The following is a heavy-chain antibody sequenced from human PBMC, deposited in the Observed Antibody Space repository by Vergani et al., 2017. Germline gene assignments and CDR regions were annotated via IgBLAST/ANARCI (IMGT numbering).Heavy chain of an antibody. J-gene: IGHJ6*02. Sequence: QVQLVQSGSELKKPGASVKVSYKASGYTFTSYAMNWVRQAPGQGLEWMGWINTNTGNPTYAQGFTGRFVFSLDTSVSTAYLQISSLKAEDTAVYYCARDKYYDILTGYLGRDGMDVWGQGTTVTVSS. CDR1: GYTFTSYA. CDR3: ARDKYYDILTGYLGRDGMDV. D-gene: IGHD3-9*01. V-gene: IGHV7-4-1*02. CDR2: INTNTGNP.